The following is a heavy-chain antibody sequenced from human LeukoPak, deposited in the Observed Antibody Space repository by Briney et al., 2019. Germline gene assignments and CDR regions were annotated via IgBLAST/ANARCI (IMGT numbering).Heavy chain of an antibody. Sequence: PSETLSLTCTVSGGSISSSSHYWGWIRQPPGKGLEWIGSIYYSGSTYYNPSLKSRVTISVDTSKNQFSLKLSSVTAADTAVYYCARHSMSTDAFDIWGQGTMVTVSS. CDR2: IYYSGST. CDR1: GGSISSSSHY. V-gene: IGHV4-39*01. CDR3: ARHSMSTDAFDI. J-gene: IGHJ3*02.